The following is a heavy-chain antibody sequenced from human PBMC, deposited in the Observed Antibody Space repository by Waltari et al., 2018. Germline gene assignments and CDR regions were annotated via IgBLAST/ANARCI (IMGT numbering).Heavy chain of an antibody. J-gene: IGHJ3*02. D-gene: IGHD7-27*01. V-gene: IGHV3-53*01. CDR2: IYSGGDT. CDR3: ATWTGGSLGAFDN. CDR1: GFTVSTTY. Sequence: EVQLVESGGGLIKPGGSLRLSCEVCGFTVSTTYIGWVRPAPGKGLEWVSVIYSGGDTYDEDAVRGRFTISRDNSKNTLYRQMNSLRVEDTALYYCATWTGGSLGAFDNWGQGTMVTVSS.